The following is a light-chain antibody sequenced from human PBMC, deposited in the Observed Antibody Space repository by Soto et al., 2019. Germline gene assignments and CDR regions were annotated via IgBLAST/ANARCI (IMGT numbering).Light chain of an antibody. CDR1: HSVTTH. CDR3: QQRSDSIT. J-gene: IGKJ5*01. V-gene: IGKV3-11*01. Sequence: IVLTQSPDTLTLSPGERATLSCWASHSVTTHLAWFQQRPGQTPRLLIYDASTRAPGIPARFSGRGSGADFTLTISSLEPEDFAVYYCQQRSDSITFGQGTRLEIK. CDR2: DAS.